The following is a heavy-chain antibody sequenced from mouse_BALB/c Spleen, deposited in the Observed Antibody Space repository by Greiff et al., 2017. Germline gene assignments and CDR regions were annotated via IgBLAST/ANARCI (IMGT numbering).Heavy chain of an antibody. CDR1: GFTFSSYA. Sequence: EVQLVESRGGLVKPGGSLKLSCAASGFTFSSYAMSWVRQTPEKRLEWVASISSGGSTYYPDSVKGRFTISRDNARNILYLQMSSLRSEDTAMYYCARDYYGSSSYAMDYWGQGTSVTVSS. J-gene: IGHJ4*01. CDR3: ARDYYGSSSYAMDY. V-gene: IGHV5-6-5*01. D-gene: IGHD1-1*01. CDR2: ISSGGST.